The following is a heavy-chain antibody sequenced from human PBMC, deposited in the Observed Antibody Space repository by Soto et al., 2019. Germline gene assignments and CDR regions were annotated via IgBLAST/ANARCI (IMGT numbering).Heavy chain of an antibody. D-gene: IGHD5-18*01. CDR1: GGIFSNFA. CDR2: IIPILATP. Sequence: QVQLVQSGPEVKKPGSSVKVSCTASGGIFSNFAVSWVRQAPGQGLEWMGGIIPILATPKYAQKFQGRVTIAAVKNIAYMELSSLTSEDTALYYCARVGSRVAYNYVLDKWGQGTLVTVSS. V-gene: IGHV1-69*06. J-gene: IGHJ4*02. CDR3: ARVGSRVAYNYVLDK.